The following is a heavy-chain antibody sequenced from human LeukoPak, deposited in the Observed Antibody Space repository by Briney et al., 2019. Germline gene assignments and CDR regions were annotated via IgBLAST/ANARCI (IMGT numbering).Heavy chain of an antibody. D-gene: IGHD3-10*01. J-gene: IGHJ4*02. Sequence: GGSLRLSCAASGFTFSSYWMSWVRQAPGKGLEWVANIKQDGSEKYYVDSVKGRFTISRDNVKNSLYLQMNSLRAEDTAVYYCARGDYGSGSYDPDYWGQGTLVTVSS. CDR1: GFTFSSYW. CDR2: IKQDGSEK. CDR3: ARGDYGSGSYDPDY. V-gene: IGHV3-7*01.